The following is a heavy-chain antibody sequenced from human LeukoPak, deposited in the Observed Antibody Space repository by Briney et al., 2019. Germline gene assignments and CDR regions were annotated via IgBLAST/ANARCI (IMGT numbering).Heavy chain of an antibody. Sequence: SETLSLTCTVSGGSIGSYYWSWIRQPPGKGLEWIGYIYYSGSTNYNPSLKSRVTISVDTSKNQFSLKLSAVTAADTAVYYCVLLDYWGQGTLVTVSS. J-gene: IGHJ4*02. CDR2: IYYSGST. CDR1: GGSIGSYY. V-gene: IGHV4-59*12. CDR3: VLLDY.